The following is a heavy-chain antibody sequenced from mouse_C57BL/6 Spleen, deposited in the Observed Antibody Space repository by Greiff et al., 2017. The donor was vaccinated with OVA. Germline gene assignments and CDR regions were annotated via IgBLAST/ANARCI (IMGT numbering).Heavy chain of an antibody. Sequence: VQLQQPGAELVKPGASVKLSCKASGYTFTSYWMHWVKQRPGQGLEWIGMIHPNSGSTNYNEKFKSKATLTVDKSSSTAYMQLSSLTSEDSAVYYCARVDWEYYFDYWGQGTTLTVSS. CDR3: ARVDWEYYFDY. V-gene: IGHV1-64*01. CDR2: IHPNSGST. J-gene: IGHJ2*01. CDR1: GYTFTSYW. D-gene: IGHD4-1*01.